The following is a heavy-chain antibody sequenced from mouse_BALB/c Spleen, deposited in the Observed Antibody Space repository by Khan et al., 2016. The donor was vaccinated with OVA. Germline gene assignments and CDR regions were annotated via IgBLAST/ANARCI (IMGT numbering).Heavy chain of an antibody. D-gene: IGHD2-14*01. Sequence: QVQLQQSVAELARHGASVKMSCKASGYTFTTYTIHWVKQRPGQGLEWIGYIIPSTDYTTYNQKFKDKATLTADKSSSTAYMQLSSLTSDASAVYYCAKEGAYYRSDGWFAYWGQGTLVTVSA. CDR2: IIPSTDYT. CDR3: AKEGAYYRSDGWFAY. V-gene: IGHV1-4*01. J-gene: IGHJ3*01. CDR1: GYTFTTYT.